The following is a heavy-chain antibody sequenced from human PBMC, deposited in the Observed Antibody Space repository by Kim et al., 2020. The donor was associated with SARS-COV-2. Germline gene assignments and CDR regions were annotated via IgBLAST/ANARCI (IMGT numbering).Heavy chain of an antibody. CDR3: ARSLNTAMVTKGYFDY. V-gene: IGHV1-69*01. Sequence: FQGRVTITADESTSTAYMELSSLRSEDTAVYYCARSLNTAMVTKGYFDYWGQGTLVTVSS. D-gene: IGHD5-18*01. J-gene: IGHJ4*02.